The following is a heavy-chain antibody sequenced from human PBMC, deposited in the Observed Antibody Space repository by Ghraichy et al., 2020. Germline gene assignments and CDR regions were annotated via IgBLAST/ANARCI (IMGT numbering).Heavy chain of an antibody. CDR2: INPDGSGK. V-gene: IGHV3-7*01. CDR1: GLSFSSYS. CDR3: ARQSTSAGYAVDI. D-gene: IGHD5/OR15-5a*01. J-gene: IGHJ3*02. Sequence: LSLTCAASGLSFSSYSMNWVRQAPGKGLEWVANINPDGSGKNFVDSVKGRFTISRDNAKNSLYLQMNSLRAEDTAVYYCARQSTSAGYAVDIWGQGTMVTVSS.